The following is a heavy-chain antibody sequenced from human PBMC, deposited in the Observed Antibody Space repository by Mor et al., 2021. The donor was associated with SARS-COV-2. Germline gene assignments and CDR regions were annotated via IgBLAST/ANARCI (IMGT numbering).Heavy chain of an antibody. CDR2: IYYSGTA. Sequence: WLRQAPGKGLEWIGSIYYSGTAYYNPSLKSRVTISVDTSKKQFSLNVNSVTAADTAMYYCARHLYFTSGDDWF. CDR3: ARHLYFTSGDDWF. V-gene: IGHV4-39*01. D-gene: IGHD2-8*01. J-gene: IGHJ5*01.